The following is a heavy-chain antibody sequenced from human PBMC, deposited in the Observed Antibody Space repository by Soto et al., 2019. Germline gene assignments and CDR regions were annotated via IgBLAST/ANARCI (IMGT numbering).Heavy chain of an antibody. D-gene: IGHD6-6*01. Sequence: EVQLVESGGGLVQPGGSLRLSCATSGFTFKRFWMNWVRQAQGKGLEWVATIKGDGSEKQYADAVKGRFTVSRDNAKNLVYLQMDRLRAEDTAMYYCAREREPRLSAHWGQGTLVTVSS. V-gene: IGHV3-7*03. J-gene: IGHJ4*02. CDR3: AREREPRLSAH. CDR1: GFTFKRFW. CDR2: IKGDGSEK.